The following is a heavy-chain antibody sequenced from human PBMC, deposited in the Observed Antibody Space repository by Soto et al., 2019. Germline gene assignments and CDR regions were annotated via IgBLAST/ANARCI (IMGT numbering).Heavy chain of an antibody. V-gene: IGHV1-18*01. D-gene: IGHD1-26*01. CDR1: GYTFNSYG. J-gene: IGHJ5*02. Sequence: QVQLVQSGAEVKKPGASVKVSCKASGYTFNSYGISWLRQDPGQGLEWMGWISAYDGDTKYAQKFQGRVTMTKDTSTSTANMEVRSLRSDDTAVYYCARSSGTAYIWFDPWGQGTLVTVSS. CDR2: ISAYDGDT. CDR3: ARSSGTAYIWFDP.